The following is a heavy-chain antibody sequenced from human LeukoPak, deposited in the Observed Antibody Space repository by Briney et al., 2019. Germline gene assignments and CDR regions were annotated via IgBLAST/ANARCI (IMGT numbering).Heavy chain of an antibody. CDR3: ARVSRRDYDYVWGSSHPPFDY. CDR1: GYSISSGYY. V-gene: IGHV4-38-2*01. CDR2: IYHSGGT. J-gene: IGHJ4*02. Sequence: PSETLSLTCAVSGYSISSGYYWGWIRQPPGKGLEWIGSIYHSGGTYYNPSLKSRVTISVDTSKNQFSLKLSSVTAADTAVYYCARVSRRDYDYVWGSSHPPFDYWGQGTLVTVSS. D-gene: IGHD3-16*01.